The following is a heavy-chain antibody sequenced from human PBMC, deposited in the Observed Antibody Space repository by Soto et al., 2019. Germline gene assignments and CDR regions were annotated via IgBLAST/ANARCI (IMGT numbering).Heavy chain of an antibody. V-gene: IGHV3-7*05. CDR1: EFTFGTSW. J-gene: IGHJ5*02. CDR3: TAGSGWESDT. Sequence: DVQLVESGGGLVQPGGSLRLSCAVSEFTFGTSWMTWVRQGPGKGLEWVANIKQDGGEKHYLESVRGRFSISRDNAKNSLYLEMNSLRAEDTAVYYCTAGSGWESDTWGQGTLVTVSS. D-gene: IGHD6-19*01. CDR2: IKQDGGEK.